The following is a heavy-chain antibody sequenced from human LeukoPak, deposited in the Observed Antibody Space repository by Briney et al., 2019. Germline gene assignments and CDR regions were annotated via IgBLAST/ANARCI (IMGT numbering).Heavy chain of an antibody. D-gene: IGHD3-22*01. CDR3: AKDSRYSYYYDSSGLPAA. CDR2: ISVEGGST. J-gene: IGHJ5*02. Sequence: GGSLRLSCAAAGFTFDDYAMHWVRQAPGKGLEWVSLISVEGGSTYYADSVKGRFTISRDNSKNSLYLQMNSLRTEDTALYYCAKDSRYSYYYDSSGLPAAWGQGTLVTVSS. V-gene: IGHV3-43*02. CDR1: GFTFDDYA.